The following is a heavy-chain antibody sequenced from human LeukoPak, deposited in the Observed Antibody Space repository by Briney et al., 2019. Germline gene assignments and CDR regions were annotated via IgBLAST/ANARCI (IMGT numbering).Heavy chain of an antibody. Sequence: GSLRLSCAASGFTFSTYWMMWVRQPPGKGLEWIGNIYYSGSTNYNPSLKSRVSISVDTSKTQFSLKLSSVTAADTAVYYCARSVRRTSWPQTRIYYYYYMDVWGKGTTVTVSS. V-gene: IGHV4-59*01. D-gene: IGHD2-2*01. CDR2: IYYSGST. J-gene: IGHJ6*03. CDR1: GFTFSTYW. CDR3: ARSVRRTSWPQTRIYYYYYMDV.